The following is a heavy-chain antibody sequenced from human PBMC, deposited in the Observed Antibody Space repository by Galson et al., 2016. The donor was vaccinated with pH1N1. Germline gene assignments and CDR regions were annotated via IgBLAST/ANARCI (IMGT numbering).Heavy chain of an antibody. CDR3: ARSPGYMVTALDN. CDR1: GGTFSSFG. V-gene: IGHV1-69*13. CDR2: IIGMFAKT. J-gene: IGHJ4*01. D-gene: IGHD2-21*02. Sequence: SVKVSCKASGGTFSSFGISWVRQAPGQGLEWMGGIIGMFAKTNYAQKFQGRVTITADELTSTAYMDLSSLTSEDTAVYYCARSPGYMVTALDNGGHGTLVTVSS.